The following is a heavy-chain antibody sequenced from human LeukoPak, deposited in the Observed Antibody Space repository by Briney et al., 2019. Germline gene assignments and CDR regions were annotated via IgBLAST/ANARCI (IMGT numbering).Heavy chain of an antibody. Sequence: ASVKVSCKASGYTFTSYYMHWVRQAPGQGLEWMGIINPSGGSTSYAQKFQGRVTMTRDTSTSTVYMELSSLRSEDTTVYYCATDLFGQWLCRGKQICDYWGQGTLVTVSS. J-gene: IGHJ4*02. CDR2: INPSGGST. CDR1: GYTFTSYY. CDR3: ATDLFGQWLCRGKQICDY. V-gene: IGHV1-46*01. D-gene: IGHD6-19*01.